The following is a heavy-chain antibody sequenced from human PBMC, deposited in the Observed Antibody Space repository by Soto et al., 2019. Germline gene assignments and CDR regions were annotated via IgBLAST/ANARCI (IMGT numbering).Heavy chain of an antibody. Sequence: GGSLRLSCAASGFTFSSYSMNWVRQAPGKGLERVSGLSDSGGSIYYADSVKGRFTFSRDNSMNTLYPQMNTLRAEDTAIYYCAKVSSSWYAGFFDLWGQGTLVTVSS. V-gene: IGHV3-23*01. J-gene: IGHJ4*02. CDR1: GFTFSSYS. CDR3: AKVSSSWYAGFFDL. CDR2: LSDSGGSI. D-gene: IGHD6-13*01.